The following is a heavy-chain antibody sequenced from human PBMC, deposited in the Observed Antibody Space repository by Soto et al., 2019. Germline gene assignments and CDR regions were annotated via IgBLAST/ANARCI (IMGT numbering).Heavy chain of an antibody. V-gene: IGHV3-23*01. D-gene: IGHD3-10*01. Sequence: EVQLLESGGGLVQPGGCLRLSCAASGCTFSSYAMSWVRQAPGKGLEWVSAISGSGGSTYYADSVKGRFTISRDNSKNTLYLQMNSLRAEDTAVYYCAKGGSNNYYYMDVWGKGTTVTVSS. CDR3: AKGGSNNYYYMDV. CDR1: GCTFSSYA. J-gene: IGHJ6*03. CDR2: ISGSGGST.